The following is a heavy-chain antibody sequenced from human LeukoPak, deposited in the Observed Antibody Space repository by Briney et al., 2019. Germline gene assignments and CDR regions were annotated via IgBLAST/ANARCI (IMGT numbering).Heavy chain of an antibody. Sequence: ASVKVSCKASGYTFTRYGISWVRQAPGQGLEGMGWINTYNGHTNYAQKLQGRVTMTADSSTNTAYMELKSLRSDDTAMFYCARDFCDDTRCFGPDYWGQGTLVTVSS. V-gene: IGHV1-18*01. J-gene: IGHJ4*02. CDR1: GYTFTRYG. CDR2: INTYNGHT. D-gene: IGHD3-9*01. CDR3: ARDFCDDTRCFGPDY.